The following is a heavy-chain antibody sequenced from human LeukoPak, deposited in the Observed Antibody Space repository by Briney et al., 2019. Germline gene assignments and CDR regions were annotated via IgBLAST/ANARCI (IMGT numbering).Heavy chain of an antibody. Sequence: PSETLSLTCTVSGGSISSSSYYWGWIRQPPGKGLEWVGSIYYSGSTYYNPSLKSRVTISVDTSKNQFSLKLSSVTAADTAVYYCELAAAGKGAFDIWGQGTMVTVSS. D-gene: IGHD6-13*01. V-gene: IGHV4-39*07. CDR3: ELAAAGKGAFDI. CDR2: IYYSGST. J-gene: IGHJ3*02. CDR1: GGSISSSSYY.